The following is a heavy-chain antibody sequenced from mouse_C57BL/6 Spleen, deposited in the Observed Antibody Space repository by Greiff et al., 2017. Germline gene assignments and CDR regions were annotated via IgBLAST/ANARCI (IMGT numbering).Heavy chain of an antibody. Sequence: EVKLMESGGGLVKPGGSLKLSCAASGFTFSSYTMSWVRQTPEKRLEWVATISGGGGNTYYPDSVKGRFTISRDNAKNTLYLQMSSLRSEDTALYYCARQGSNYLLYGYFDVWGTGTTVTVSS. CDR3: ARQGSNYLLYGYFDV. V-gene: IGHV5-9*01. CDR1: GFTFSSYT. J-gene: IGHJ1*03. CDR2: ISGGGGNT. D-gene: IGHD2-5*01.